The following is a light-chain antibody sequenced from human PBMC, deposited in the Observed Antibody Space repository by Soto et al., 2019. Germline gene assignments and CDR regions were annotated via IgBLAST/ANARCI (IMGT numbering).Light chain of an antibody. CDR1: QSISSW. CDR3: QQYNSYSGYT. Sequence: DIPMTQSPSTLSASVGDRVTITCRASQSISSWLAWYQQKPGKAPKLLIYKASSLESGVPSRFSGSGSGTEFTLTISSLQPADVATYYCQQYNSYSGYTFGQGTKLEIK. J-gene: IGKJ2*01. CDR2: KAS. V-gene: IGKV1-5*03.